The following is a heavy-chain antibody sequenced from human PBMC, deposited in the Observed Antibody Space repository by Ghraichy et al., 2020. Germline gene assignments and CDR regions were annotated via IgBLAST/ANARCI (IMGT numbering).Heavy chain of an antibody. CDR3: AAGSSFTS. J-gene: IGHJ5*02. CDR2: TYYRSKWFN. CDR1: GDSVSSNSAA. Sequence: SQTLSLTCAISGDSVSSNSAAWNWVRQSPSRGLEWLGRTYYRSKWFNDYAVSVKSRITITPDTSKNQFSLHLNSVTPEDTAVHFCAAGSSFTSWGQGTLVTVSS. V-gene: IGHV6-1*01. D-gene: IGHD6-6*01.